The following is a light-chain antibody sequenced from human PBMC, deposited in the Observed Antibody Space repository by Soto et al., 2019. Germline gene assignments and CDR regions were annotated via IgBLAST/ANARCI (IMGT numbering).Light chain of an antibody. V-gene: IGKV1-33*01. J-gene: IGKJ5*01. Sequence: DIQMTQSPSSLSASVGDRVTITCQASQDISNYLNWYQQKPGKGPELLIYGASNLETGVPSRFSGSGSGTDFTFTINSLQPEDFATYYCQQYESLPPTFGQGTRLEIK. CDR2: GAS. CDR1: QDISNY. CDR3: QQYESLPPT.